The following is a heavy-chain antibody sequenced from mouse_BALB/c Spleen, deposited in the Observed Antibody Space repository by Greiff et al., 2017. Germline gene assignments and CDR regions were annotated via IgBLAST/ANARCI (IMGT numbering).Heavy chain of an antibody. J-gene: IGHJ4*01. CDR1: GYSITSGYY. Sequence: EVKLQESGPGLVKPSQSLSLTCSVTGYSITSGYYWNWIRQFPGNKLEWMGYISYDGSNNYNPSLKNRISITRDTSKNQFFLKLNSVTTEDTATYYCARGGNYVGYYAMDYWGQGTSVTVSS. V-gene: IGHV3-6*02. CDR3: ARGGNYVGYYAMDY. D-gene: IGHD2-1*01. CDR2: ISYDGSN.